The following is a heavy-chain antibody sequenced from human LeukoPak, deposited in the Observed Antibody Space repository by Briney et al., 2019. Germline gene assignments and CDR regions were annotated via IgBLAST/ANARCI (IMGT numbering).Heavy chain of an antibody. CDR3: ATLPKGMLGPTSFFDP. CDR2: IYYNGTT. V-gene: IGHV4-59*01. D-gene: IGHD1-26*01. Sequence: SEALSLTCTVSGGSISNYYWSWIRQPPGKGLEWIGYIYYNGTTNYSPSLRSRVAILIDTAKSQFSLRLTSVTAADTALYYCATLPKGMLGPTSFFDPWGQGALVSVSS. J-gene: IGHJ5*02. CDR1: GGSISNYY.